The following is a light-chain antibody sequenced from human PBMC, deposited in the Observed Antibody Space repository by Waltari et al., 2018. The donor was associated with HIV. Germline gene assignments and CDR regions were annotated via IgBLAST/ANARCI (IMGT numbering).Light chain of an antibody. CDR1: QGITNS. V-gene: IGKV1-NL1*01. J-gene: IGKJ3*01. CDR3: QQYYSSPPVT. CDR2: GAS. Sequence: EIQVTQSPSSLSAAVGDRVTITCRASQGITNSLAWSQQKPGKGPKVLMYGASRLGSGVPSRFSGSESGTDFTLTISSLQPEDFATYYCQQYYSSPPVTFGPGTKVEIK.